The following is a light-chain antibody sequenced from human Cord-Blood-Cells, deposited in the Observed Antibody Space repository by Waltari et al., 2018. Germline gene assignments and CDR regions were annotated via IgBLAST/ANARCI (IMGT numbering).Light chain of an antibody. V-gene: IGKV3-11*01. CDR2: DAS. J-gene: IGKJ4*01. Sequence: ELVLKQYPETLSLPPGAKATLSCRASQSVSSYLAWYQQKPCQAPRLLIYDASNRATVIPARFSGSGSGTDFTLTISSLEPEDFAVYYCQQRSNWPSLTFGRGTKVEIK. CDR3: QQRSNWPSLT. CDR1: QSVSSY.